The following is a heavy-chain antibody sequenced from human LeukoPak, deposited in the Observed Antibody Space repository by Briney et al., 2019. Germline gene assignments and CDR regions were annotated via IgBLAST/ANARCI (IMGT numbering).Heavy chain of an antibody. Sequence: SETLSLTCAVSGGSISSSTYSWSWIRQPPGKGLEWIGYIYYSGTTYYNPSLKSRVTISVDTSKNQFSLKLSSVTAADTAVYYSARDGTYYYAFDIWGQGTMVTVSS. CDR3: ARDGTYYYAFDI. CDR2: IYYSGTT. V-gene: IGHV4-30-4*07. D-gene: IGHD3-10*01. CDR1: GGSISSSTYS. J-gene: IGHJ3*02.